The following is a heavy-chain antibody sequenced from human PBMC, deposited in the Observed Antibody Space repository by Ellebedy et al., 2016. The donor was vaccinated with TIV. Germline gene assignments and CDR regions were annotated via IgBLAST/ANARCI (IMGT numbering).Heavy chain of an antibody. CDR2: ISAVSCST. J-gene: IGHJ4*02. CDR1: GFSLSNYA. D-gene: IGHD6-19*01. CDR3: AKDHDNSGWYSVYLDY. V-gene: IGHV3-23*01. Sequence: GGSLRLXXAASGFSLSNYAMSWVRQAPGKGLEWDSVISAVSCSTNYADSVKGRFTISRDTSKNTLSLQMNSLRAEDTAVYYCAKDHDNSGWYSVYLDYWGQGILVTVSS.